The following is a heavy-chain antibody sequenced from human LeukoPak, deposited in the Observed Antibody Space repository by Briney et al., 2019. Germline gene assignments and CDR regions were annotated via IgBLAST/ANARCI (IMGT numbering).Heavy chain of an antibody. D-gene: IGHD6-19*01. J-gene: IGHJ4*02. CDR1: GFTCSSYG. CDR3: AKDLRDSSGWTFDY. V-gene: IGHV3-30*02. Sequence: GGSLRLSCAASGFTCSSYGMHWVRQAPGKGLEWVAFIRYDGSNKYYADSVKGRFTISRDNSKNTLYLQMNSLRAEDTAVYYCAKDLRDSSGWTFDYWGQGTLVTVSS. CDR2: IRYDGSNK.